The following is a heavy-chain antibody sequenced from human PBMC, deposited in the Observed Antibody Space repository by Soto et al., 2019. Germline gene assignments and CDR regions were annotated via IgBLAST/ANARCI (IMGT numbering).Heavy chain of an antibody. J-gene: IGHJ5*02. D-gene: IGHD1-26*01. Sequence: QPGGSLRLSCAASGLIFSNYGMHWVRQAPGKGLEWVALISHDGKNKYYADSVQGRFTISRDNSKNTLYLQMNSLRGDDTAVYYCAKDRPVKARSGSLSSWGQGTLVTVSS. CDR3: AKDRPVKARSGSLSS. CDR2: ISHDGKNK. CDR1: GLIFSNYG. V-gene: IGHV3-30*18.